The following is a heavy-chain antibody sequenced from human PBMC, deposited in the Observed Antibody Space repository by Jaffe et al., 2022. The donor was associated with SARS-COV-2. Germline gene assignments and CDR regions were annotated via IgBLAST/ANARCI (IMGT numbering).Heavy chain of an antibody. CDR3: ASEYSSSSGFDY. J-gene: IGHJ4*02. Sequence: QVQLVESGGGVVQPGRSLRLSCAASGFTFSSYGMHWVRQAPGKGLEWVAVIWYDGSNKYYADSVKGRFTISRDNSKNTLYLQMNSLRAEDTAVYYCASEYSSSSGFDYWGQGTLVTVSS. V-gene: IGHV3-33*01. CDR2: IWYDGSNK. D-gene: IGHD6-6*01. CDR1: GFTFSSYG.